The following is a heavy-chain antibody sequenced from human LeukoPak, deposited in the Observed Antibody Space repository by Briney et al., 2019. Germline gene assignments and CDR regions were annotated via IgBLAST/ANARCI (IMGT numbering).Heavy chain of an antibody. J-gene: IGHJ4*02. CDR1: GFTFSNYG. D-gene: IGHD3-22*01. Sequence: GGTLRLSCAPSGFTFSNYGMNWVRQAPGKGLEWVSSIRVRSDSTHYADSVQGRFTISRGDSKKTLYLQMNSLRAEDTAVYYCAKVYDTSGYYFFFDYWGQGTLVTVSS. V-gene: IGHV3-23*01. CDR3: AKVYDTSGYYFFFDY. CDR2: IRVRSDST.